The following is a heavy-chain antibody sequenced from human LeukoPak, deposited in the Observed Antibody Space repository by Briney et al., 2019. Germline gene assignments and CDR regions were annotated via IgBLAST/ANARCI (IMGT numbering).Heavy chain of an antibody. CDR1: GGSISSSSYY. D-gene: IGHD3-9*01. CDR2: IYYSGST. V-gene: IGHV4-39*07. CDR3: ARRNVLTEGEASDI. J-gene: IGHJ3*02. Sequence: NSSETLSLTCTVSGGSISSSSYYWGWIRQPPGKGLEWIGSIYYSGSTYYNPSLNSRVTISADASKNQFSLKLNSVTAADTAVYYCARRNVLTEGEASDIWGQGTMVTVSS.